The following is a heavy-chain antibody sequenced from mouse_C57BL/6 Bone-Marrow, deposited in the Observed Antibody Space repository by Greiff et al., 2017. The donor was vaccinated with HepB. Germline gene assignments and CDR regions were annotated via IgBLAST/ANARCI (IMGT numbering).Heavy chain of an antibody. V-gene: IGHV7-3*01. Sequence: EVKLVESGGGLVQPGGSLSLSCAASGFTFTDYYMSWVRQPPGKALEWLGFIRNKANGYTTEYSASVKGRFTISRDNSQSILYLQMNALRAEDSATYYCARYIRDPAFDYWGQGTTLTVSS. J-gene: IGHJ2*01. CDR1: GFTFTDYY. CDR2: IRNKANGYTT. D-gene: IGHD1-2*01. CDR3: ARYIRDPAFDY.